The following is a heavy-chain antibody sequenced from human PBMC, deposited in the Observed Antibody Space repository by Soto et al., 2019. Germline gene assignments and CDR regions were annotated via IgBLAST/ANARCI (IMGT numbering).Heavy chain of an antibody. V-gene: IGHV3-30*18. CDR1: GFTFRSYG. CDR2: ISYDGSNK. CDR3: HKDSVTTYSKKPGYYYGMEV. J-gene: IGHJ6*02. Sequence: PGGSLRRSCAASGFTFRSYGMHWVRQAPGKVLGLVAVISYDGSNKYYADSVKGRFTISRDNSKKTLYLQMNSLRAEDTAVYNCHKDSVTTYSKKPGYYYGMEVWGQGTTVTVSS. D-gene: IGHD4-4*01.